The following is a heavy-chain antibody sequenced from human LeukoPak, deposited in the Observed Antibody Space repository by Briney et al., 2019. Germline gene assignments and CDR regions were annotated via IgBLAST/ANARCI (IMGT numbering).Heavy chain of an antibody. Sequence: PGGSLRLSCAASGFTFSSYAMSWVRQAPGKGLEWVSAISGSGGSTYYADSVKGRFTISRDNSKNTLYLQMNSLRAEDTAVYYCAKDLGYSYGYCWDYWGQGTLVTVSS. CDR3: AKDLGYSYGYCWDY. V-gene: IGHV3-23*01. J-gene: IGHJ4*02. CDR2: ISGSGGST. CDR1: GFTFSSYA. D-gene: IGHD5-18*01.